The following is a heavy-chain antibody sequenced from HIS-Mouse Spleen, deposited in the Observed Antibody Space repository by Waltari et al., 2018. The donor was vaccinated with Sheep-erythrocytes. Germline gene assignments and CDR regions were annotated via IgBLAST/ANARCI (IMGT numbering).Heavy chain of an antibody. J-gene: IGHJ4*02. V-gene: IGHV1-69*04. CDR1: GGTSRSYA. CDR2: IIPILGIA. CDR3: AQTGATTPHFDY. D-gene: IGHD1-26*01. Sequence: QVQLVQSGAEVKTPGSSVNVSCRASGGTSRSYAISWVRQAPGQGLEWMGRIIPILGIANYAQKFQGRVTITADKSTSTAYMELSSLRSEDTAVYYCAQTGATTPHFDYWGQGTLVTVSS.